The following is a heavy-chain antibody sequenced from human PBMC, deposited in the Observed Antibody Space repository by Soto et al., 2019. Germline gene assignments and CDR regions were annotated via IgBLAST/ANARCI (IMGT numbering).Heavy chain of an antibody. J-gene: IGHJ6*02. V-gene: IGHV3-21*01. D-gene: IGHD2-2*01. CDR2: ISSSSSYI. Sequence: EVQLVESGGGLVKPGGSLRLSCAASGFTFSSYSMNWVRQAPGKGLEWVSSISSSSSYIYYADSVKGRFTISRDNAKNSPYRQMNSLRGEDTAVYYCARERLGHCSSSSCYATPYYCYGMDVWGQGTTVTVSS. CDR1: GFTFSSYS. CDR3: ARERLGHCSSSSCYATPYYCYGMDV.